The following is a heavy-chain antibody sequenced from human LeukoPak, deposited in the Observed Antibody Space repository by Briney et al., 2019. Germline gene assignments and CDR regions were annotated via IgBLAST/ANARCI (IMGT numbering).Heavy chain of an antibody. CDR1: GFTFTSYS. Sequence: GGSLRLSCAASGFTFTSYSMNWVRQAPGKGLEWVAVISYDGSNKYYADSVKGRFTISRDNSKNTLYLQMNSLRAEDTAVYYCAKVAGSGFPFDYWGQGTLVTVSS. D-gene: IGHD6-19*01. CDR3: AKVAGSGFPFDY. J-gene: IGHJ4*02. CDR2: ISYDGSNK. V-gene: IGHV3-30*18.